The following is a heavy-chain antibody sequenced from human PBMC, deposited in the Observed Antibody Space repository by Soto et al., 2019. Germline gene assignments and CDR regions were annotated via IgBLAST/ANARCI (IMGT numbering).Heavy chain of an antibody. D-gene: IGHD3-10*01. V-gene: IGHV4-34*01. J-gene: IGHJ5*02. CDR2: INHSGST. Sequence: QVQLQQWGAGLLKPSETLSLTCAVYGGSFSGYYWSWIRQPPGKGLEWIGEINHSGSTNYNPSLKSRVTISVDTSKNQFSLKLSSVTAADTAVYYCASGFAIWFAHLHWFDPWGQGTLVTVSS. CDR3: ASGFAIWFAHLHWFDP. CDR1: GGSFSGYY.